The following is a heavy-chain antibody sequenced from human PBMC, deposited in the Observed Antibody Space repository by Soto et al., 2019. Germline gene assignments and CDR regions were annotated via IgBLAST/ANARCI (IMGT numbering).Heavy chain of an antibody. J-gene: IGHJ4*01. V-gene: IGHV4-59*08. CDR1: GGSIGTYY. D-gene: IGHD3-9*01. CDR3: ARHPGYYDILTGYTTYYFDY. Sequence: QVQLQESGPGLVKPSETLSLTCTVSGGSIGTYYWSWIRQPPGKGLEWIGYIYYRGNTDYNPSLQSRVTISLDAPTNHFSLKLSSVTAADTAVYYCARHPGYYDILTGYTTYYFDYWGHGILVTVSS. CDR2: IYYRGNT.